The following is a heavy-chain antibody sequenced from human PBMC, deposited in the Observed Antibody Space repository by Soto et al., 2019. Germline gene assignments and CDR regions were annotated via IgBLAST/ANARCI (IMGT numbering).Heavy chain of an antibody. CDR3: ARDSGYVGYYYYGMDV. CDR1: GYTFTSYG. J-gene: IGHJ6*02. Sequence: ASVKVSCKASGYTFTSYGISWVRQAPGQGLEWMGWISAYNGNTNYAQKLQGRVTMTTDTSTSTAYMELRSLRSDDTAVYYCARDSGYVGYYYYGMDVWGQGTTVTVSS. D-gene: IGHD5-12*01. V-gene: IGHV1-18*04. CDR2: ISAYNGNT.